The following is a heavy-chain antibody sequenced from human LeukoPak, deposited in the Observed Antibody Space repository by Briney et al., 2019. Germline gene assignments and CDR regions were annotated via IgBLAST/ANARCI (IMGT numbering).Heavy chain of an antibody. J-gene: IGHJ4*02. CDR1: GGSINNNY. V-gene: IGHV4-59*01. CDR3: ARGGWSQDY. CDR2: IYYNGNT. D-gene: IGHD6-19*01. Sequence: SETLSLTCTVSGGSINNNYWSWFRQSPGKGLEWIGYIYYNGNTNYNTSLESRVTISVDTSKDQIHLRLSSVTAADTAVYYCARGGWSQDYWGQGTLVTVSS.